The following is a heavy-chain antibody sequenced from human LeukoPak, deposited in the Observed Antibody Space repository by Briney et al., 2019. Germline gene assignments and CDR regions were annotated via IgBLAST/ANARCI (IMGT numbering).Heavy chain of an antibody. V-gene: IGHV4-34*01. J-gene: IGHJ5*02. Sequence: PSETLSLTCAVYGGSFSGYYWSWIRQPPGKGLEWIGEINHSGSTNYNPSLKSRVTISVDTSKNQFSLKLSSVTAADTAVYYCARAPYSSSWYGWFDPWGQGTLVTVSS. CDR3: ARAPYSSSWYGWFDP. CDR2: INHSGST. CDR1: GGSFSGYY. D-gene: IGHD6-13*01.